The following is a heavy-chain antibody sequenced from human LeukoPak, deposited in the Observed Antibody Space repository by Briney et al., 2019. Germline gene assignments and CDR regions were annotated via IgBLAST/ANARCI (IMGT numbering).Heavy chain of an antibody. J-gene: IGHJ5*02. CDR3: ARDSSSANHNWFDP. CDR1: SGSISSYY. CDR2: IYYSGST. D-gene: IGHD6-6*01. Sequence: PSETLSLTCTVSSGSISSYYWSWIRQPPGKGLEWIGYIYYSGSTNYNPSLKSRVTISVDTSKNQFSLKLSSVTAADTAVYYCARDSSSANHNWFDPWGQGTLVTVSS. V-gene: IGHV4-59*01.